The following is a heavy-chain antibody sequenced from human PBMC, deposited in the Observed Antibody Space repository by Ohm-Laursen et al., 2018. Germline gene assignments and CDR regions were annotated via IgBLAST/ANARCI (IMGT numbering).Heavy chain of an antibody. V-gene: IGHV3-30*18. Sequence: SLRLPCAASGFTFSSYDMHWVRQAPGKGLEWVALISYDANKKYYADSVKGRFTISRDNSENTVYLQMNSLRAEDTAVYYCAKELRGEDAFDIWGQGTMVTVSS. CDR2: ISYDANKK. CDR1: GFTFSSYD. J-gene: IGHJ3*02. D-gene: IGHD3-16*01. CDR3: AKELRGEDAFDI.